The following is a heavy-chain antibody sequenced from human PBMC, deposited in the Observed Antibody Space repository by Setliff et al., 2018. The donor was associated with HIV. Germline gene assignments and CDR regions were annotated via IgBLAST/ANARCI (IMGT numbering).Heavy chain of an antibody. CDR1: GDPITTSTYY. CDR3: EPATVGQTGYYGIDV. CDR2: IYQSGTT. Sequence: SETLSLTCTVSGDPITTSTYYWGWIRQPPGKGLEWIGNIYQSGTTFYNASLRSRVTMSVDTSKNQFSLKLNFVPAADTAVYYCEPATVGQTGYYGIDVWGQGTAVTVSS. V-gene: IGHV4-39*07. D-gene: IGHD1-26*01. J-gene: IGHJ6*02.